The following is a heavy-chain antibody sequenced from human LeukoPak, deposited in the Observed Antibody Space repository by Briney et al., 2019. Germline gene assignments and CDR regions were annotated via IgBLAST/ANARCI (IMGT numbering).Heavy chain of an antibody. CDR3: AKPWGPSYGYPAAAGTGADY. D-gene: IGHD6-13*01. CDR2: INHSGST. J-gene: IGHJ4*02. Sequence: SETLSLTCAVYGGSFSGYYWSWIRQPPGKGLEWIGEINHSGSTNYNPSLKSRVTISVDTSKNQFSLKLSSVTAADTAVYYCAKPWGPSYGYPAAAGTGADYWGQGTLVTVSS. CDR1: GGSFSGYY. V-gene: IGHV4-34*01.